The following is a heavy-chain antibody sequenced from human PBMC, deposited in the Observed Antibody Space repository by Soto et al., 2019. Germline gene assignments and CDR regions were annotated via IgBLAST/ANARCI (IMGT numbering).Heavy chain of an antibody. J-gene: IGHJ4*02. Sequence: QAQLVQSGPEVKKPGASVRVSCKASGHTFTDYGSSWVRQAPGQGLEWNGWISGYNGNTKYAQKVQGRVTMTSDTSTSTDHMELRSLRSDGTAVYYCARDKGQWIVNDWGQGTLVTVSS. D-gene: IGHD6-19*01. CDR1: GHTFTDYG. CDR3: ARDKGQWIVND. V-gene: IGHV1-18*01. CDR2: ISGYNGNT.